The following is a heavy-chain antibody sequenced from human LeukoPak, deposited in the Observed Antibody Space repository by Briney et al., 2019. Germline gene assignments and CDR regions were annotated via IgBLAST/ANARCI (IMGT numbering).Heavy chain of an antibody. CDR1: GFTFSSYA. D-gene: IGHD5-18*01. V-gene: IGHV3-23*01. CDR3: AKGRMRDTAMVLGPWFDP. CDR2: ISGSGGST. Sequence: PGGSLRLSCAASGFTFSSYAMSWVRQAPGKGLEWVSAISGSGGSTYYADSVKGRFTISRDNSKNTLYLQMNSLRAEDTAVYYCAKGRMRDTAMVLGPWFDPWGQGTLVTVSS. J-gene: IGHJ5*02.